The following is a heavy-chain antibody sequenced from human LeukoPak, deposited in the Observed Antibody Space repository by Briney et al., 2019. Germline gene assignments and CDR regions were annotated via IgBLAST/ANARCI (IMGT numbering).Heavy chain of an antibody. D-gene: IGHD2-15*01. V-gene: IGHV4-30-4*01. Sequence: TSQTLSLTCTVSGGSISGGDCYWSWIRQPPGKGLEWIGYIYSGGSTYYNPSLKSRLTISVDTSKNQFSLKLSSVTAADTAVYYCARGGLAAPPGYAFDLWGQGTMVTVSS. CDR2: IYSGGST. CDR3: ARGGLAAPPGYAFDL. J-gene: IGHJ3*01. CDR1: GGSISGGDCY.